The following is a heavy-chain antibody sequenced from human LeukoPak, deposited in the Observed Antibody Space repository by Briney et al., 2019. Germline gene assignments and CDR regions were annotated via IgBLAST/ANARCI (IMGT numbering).Heavy chain of an antibody. Sequence: SGGSLRLSCAASGFTFSSYWMHWVRQAPGKGLEWVSAISGSGDSTYYADSVKGRFTISRDNSKNSLYLQMNSLRAEDTAVYYCAELGITMIGGVWGKGTTVTISS. CDR3: AELGITMIGGV. CDR1: GFTFSSYW. J-gene: IGHJ6*04. D-gene: IGHD3-10*02. CDR2: ISGSGDST. V-gene: IGHV3-23*01.